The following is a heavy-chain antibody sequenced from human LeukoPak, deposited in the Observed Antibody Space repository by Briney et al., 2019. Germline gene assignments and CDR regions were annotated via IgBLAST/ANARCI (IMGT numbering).Heavy chain of an antibody. J-gene: IGHJ6*02. CDR3: AKYGKEYQLLRGYDSYDMDV. Sequence: PGGSLRLSCAASGFTFSSYGMHWVRQAPGKGLEWVAVIWYDGSNKYYADSVKGRFTISRDNSKNTLYLQMNSLRAEDTAVYYCAKYGKEYQLLRGYDSYDMDVWGQGTTVTVSS. V-gene: IGHV3-30*02. D-gene: IGHD2-2*01. CDR2: IWYDGSNK. CDR1: GFTFSSYG.